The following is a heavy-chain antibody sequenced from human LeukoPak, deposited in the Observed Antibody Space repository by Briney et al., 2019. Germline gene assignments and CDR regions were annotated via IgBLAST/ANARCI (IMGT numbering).Heavy chain of an antibody. D-gene: IGHD6-19*01. V-gene: IGHV3-7*01. J-gene: IGHJ6*02. Sequence: PGGSLRLSCAVSGFTFSGFWMSWSRQAPGKGLEWVASINSDGSEGYYADVAKGRFTISRDNSKNTLYLQMNSLRAEDTAVYYCARDSKRGVAVAGTLTYYGMDVWGQGTTVTVSS. CDR3: ARDSKRGVAVAGTLTYYGMDV. CDR2: INSDGSEG. CDR1: GFTFSGFW.